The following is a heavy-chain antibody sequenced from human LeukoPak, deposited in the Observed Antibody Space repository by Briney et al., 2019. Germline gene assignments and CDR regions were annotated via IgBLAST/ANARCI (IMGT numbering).Heavy chain of an antibody. CDR3: AKYLGGSRYQLPSGGMDV. J-gene: IGHJ6*02. V-gene: IGHV1-2*02. CDR1: GYTFTGYY. CDR2: INPNSGGT. D-gene: IGHD2-2*01. Sequence: ASVKVSCKASGYTFTGYYMHWVRQAPGQGLEWMGWINPNSGGTNYAQKFQGRVTMTRDTSISTAYLQWNSLKASDSAMYYCAKYLGGSRYQLPSGGMDVWGQGTTVIVAS.